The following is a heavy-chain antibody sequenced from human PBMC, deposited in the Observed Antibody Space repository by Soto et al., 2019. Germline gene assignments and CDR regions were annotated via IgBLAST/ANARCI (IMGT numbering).Heavy chain of an antibody. D-gene: IGHD2-2*01. J-gene: IGHJ5*02. CDR3: VRWYHLPQYNWFDP. CDR2: IYPGDSDT. Sequence: PGESLKISCKGPGYSFTSYWIGWVRQMPGKGLEWMGIIYPGDSDTRYSPSFQGQVTISADKSISTAYLQWSSLKASDTAMYYCVRWYHLPQYNWFDPRGQGTPVTVSS. CDR1: GYSFTSYW. V-gene: IGHV5-51*01.